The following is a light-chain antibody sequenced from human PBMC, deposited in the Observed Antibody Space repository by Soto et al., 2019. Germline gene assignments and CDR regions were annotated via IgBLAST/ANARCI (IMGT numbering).Light chain of an antibody. Sequence: QSVLTQPASVSGSPGQWITISCTGTSSDVGGYNYVSWYQQHPGKAPKLMIYDVSNRPSGVSNRFSGSKSVNTASLTISGLQAEDYADYYCSSYTSITTYVSGTGTKVTV. CDR2: DVS. V-gene: IGLV2-14*01. CDR1: SSDVGGYNY. J-gene: IGLJ1*01. CDR3: SSYTSITTYV.